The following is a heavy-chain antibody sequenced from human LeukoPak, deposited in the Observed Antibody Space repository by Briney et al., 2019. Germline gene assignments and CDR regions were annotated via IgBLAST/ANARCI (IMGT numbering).Heavy chain of an antibody. CDR2: VDHTGST. J-gene: IGHJ3*02. CDR1: DDSITMYY. V-gene: IGHV4-59*01. D-gene: IGHD5-24*01. Sequence: SETLSLTYSVSDDSITMYYWTWIRQPPGKGLEWIRYVDHTGSTNFNPSLSGSVSISRDTSKNQFSLKLSSVTAADTAVYYCARTAHGDGYSQDAFDIWGQGTMVTVSS. CDR3: ARTAHGDGYSQDAFDI.